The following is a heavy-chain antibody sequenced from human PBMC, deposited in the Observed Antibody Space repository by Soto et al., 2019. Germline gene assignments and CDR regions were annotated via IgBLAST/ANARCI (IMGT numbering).Heavy chain of an antibody. Sequence: EVQLVESGGGSVQPGGSLSLSCAASGFTFSDHYMDWVRQAPGKGLEWAGRIRNRANSYGTDYAAAVKGRFTLSRDDSRNSLYLQMSSLRTEDTAVYYCVRVSLGASTRVFDYWGQGTLVTVSS. D-gene: IGHD3-16*01. CDR3: VRVSLGASTRVFDY. V-gene: IGHV3-72*01. CDR1: GFTFSDHY. J-gene: IGHJ4*02. CDR2: IRNRANSYGT.